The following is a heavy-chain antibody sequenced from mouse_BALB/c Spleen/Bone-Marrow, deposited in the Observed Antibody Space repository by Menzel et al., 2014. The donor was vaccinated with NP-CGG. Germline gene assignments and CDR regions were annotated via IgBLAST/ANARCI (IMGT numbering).Heavy chain of an antibody. CDR2: IRNKANGYTT. J-gene: IGHJ4*01. CDR1: GFTFXDYY. Sequence: DVKLVESGGGLVQPGGSLRLSCATSGFTFXDYYMSWVRQPPGKALEWLGFIRNKANGYTTEYSASVKGRFTISRDNSQSILYLQMNTLRAEDSATYYCARVGGNYGENAMDYWGQGTSVTVSS. D-gene: IGHD2-1*01. CDR3: ARVGGNYGENAMDY. V-gene: IGHV7-3*02.